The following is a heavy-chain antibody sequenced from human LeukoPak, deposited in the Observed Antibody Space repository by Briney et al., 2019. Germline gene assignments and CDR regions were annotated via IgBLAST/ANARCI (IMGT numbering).Heavy chain of an antibody. D-gene: IGHD4-23*01. CDR1: GFPFGTSG. J-gene: IGHJ4*02. CDR3: GSRWFD. CDR2: IGSSSAPI. Sequence: GGSLRLSCAASGFPFGTSGMNWFRQAPGKGLEWVSFIGSSSAPIYYADSVKGRFTISRDNAKNSLFLQMNSLRVDDTAIYYCGSRWFDWGQGTLVTVSS. V-gene: IGHV3-48*01.